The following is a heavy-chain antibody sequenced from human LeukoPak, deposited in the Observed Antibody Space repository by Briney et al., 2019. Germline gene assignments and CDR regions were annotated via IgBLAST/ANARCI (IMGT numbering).Heavy chain of an antibody. Sequence: PSQTLSLTCTVSGGAISSGGNYWSWIRQPPGKGLEWIGYIYYSGSTNYNPSLKSRVTISVDTSKNQFSLKLSSVTAADTAVYYCARDDYGDPTYYYGMDVWGQGTTVTVSS. D-gene: IGHD4-17*01. CDR3: ARDDYGDPTYYYGMDV. CDR2: IYYSGST. J-gene: IGHJ6*02. CDR1: GGAISSGGNY. V-gene: IGHV4-61*08.